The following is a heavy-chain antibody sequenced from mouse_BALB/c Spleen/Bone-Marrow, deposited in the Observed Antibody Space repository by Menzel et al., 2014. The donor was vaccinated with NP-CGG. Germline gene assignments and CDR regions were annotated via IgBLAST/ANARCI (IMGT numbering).Heavy chain of an antibody. J-gene: IGHJ4*01. CDR3: AIHGEAMDY. V-gene: IGHV1-63*02. CDR1: GYTFXNYW. CDR2: IYPGAVYT. Sequence: VQVVESGAELVRPGTSVKMSCKAAGYTFXNYWIGWVKQRPGHGLEWIGDIYPGAVYTNYNEKFKGKATLTADTSSSTAYMQLSSLTSEDSAIYYCAIHGEAMDYWGQGTSVTVSS.